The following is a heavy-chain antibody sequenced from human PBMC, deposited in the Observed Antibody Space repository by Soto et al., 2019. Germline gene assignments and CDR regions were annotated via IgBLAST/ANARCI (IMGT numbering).Heavy chain of an antibody. V-gene: IGHV3-48*01. Sequence: EVQLVESGGGLVQPGGSLRLSCAASGFTFSSYSMNWVRQAPGKGLEWVSYISSSSSTIYYADCVKGRFTISRDNAKNSLYLQINSLRAEDTAVYYCAPPSGYYDYWGQGTLVTVS. J-gene: IGHJ4*02. CDR1: GFTFSSYS. CDR3: APPSGYYDY. D-gene: IGHD3-22*01. CDR2: ISSSSSTI.